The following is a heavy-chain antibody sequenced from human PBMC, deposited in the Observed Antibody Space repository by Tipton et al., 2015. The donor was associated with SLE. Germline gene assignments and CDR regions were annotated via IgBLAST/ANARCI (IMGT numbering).Heavy chain of an antibody. V-gene: IGHV4-38-2*02. Sequence: TLSLTCSVSGYSISSGYYWGWIRQPPGKGLEWIGSIYHSGSTSYNPSLKSRVTISVDMSKNQFSLKLSSVTAADTAVYYCAREKKRSLTVFYYDSWGQGSLVTVSS. J-gene: IGHJ5*01. CDR3: AREKKRSLTVFYYDS. CDR2: IYHSGST. CDR1: GYSISSGYY. D-gene: IGHD3-9*01.